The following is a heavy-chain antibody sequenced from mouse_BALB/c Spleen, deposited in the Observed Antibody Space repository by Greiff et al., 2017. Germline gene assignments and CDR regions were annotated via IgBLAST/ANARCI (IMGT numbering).Heavy chain of an antibody. CDR3: TRGGDYDGYAMDY. D-gene: IGHD2-4*01. J-gene: IGHJ4*01. CDR1: GYTFTSYW. CDR2: IYPSDSYT. Sequence: VQLQQSGAELVRPGASVKLSCKASGYTFTSYWINWVKQRPGQGLEWIGNIYPSDSYTNYNQKFKDKATLTVDKSSSTAYMQLSSPTSEDSAVYYCTRGGDYDGYAMDYWGQGTSVTVSS. V-gene: IGHV1-69*02.